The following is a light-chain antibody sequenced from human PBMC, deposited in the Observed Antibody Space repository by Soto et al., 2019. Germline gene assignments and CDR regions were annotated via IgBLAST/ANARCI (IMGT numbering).Light chain of an antibody. J-gene: IGKJ1*01. V-gene: IGKV3-20*01. CDR2: GAS. CDR1: QSVSSSY. Sequence: EIVLTQSPGTLSLSPGERATLSCRASQSVSSSYLAWYQQKPGQAPRLLIYGASSRATGIPDRFSGSGSGTDFTLTISRLEPEDFAVYYCQQYGSSPGTFGQGTKVKIK. CDR3: QQYGSSPGT.